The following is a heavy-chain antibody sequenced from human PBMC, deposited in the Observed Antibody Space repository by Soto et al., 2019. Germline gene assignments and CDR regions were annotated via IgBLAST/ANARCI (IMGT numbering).Heavy chain of an antibody. J-gene: IGHJ6*02. CDR3: PSPDAEGGVYYYYGMDV. CDR2: IIRILGTG. V-gene: IGHV1-69*06. D-gene: IGHD3-16*01. Sequence: SVEVSCKXCGGIFSSYAISWVRQAGGQGVGGMGGIIRILGTGNYVQKFQDRVKITADKSTSTAYMELSSLRSEDTAVYCCPSPDAEGGVYYYYGMDVWGQGTTVTVSS. CDR1: GGIFSSYA.